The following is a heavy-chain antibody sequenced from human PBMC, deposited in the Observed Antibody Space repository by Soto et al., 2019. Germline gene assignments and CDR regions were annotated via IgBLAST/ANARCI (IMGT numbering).Heavy chain of an antibody. V-gene: IGHV1-18*01. CDR3: ARDVGSWSGYYYDSREPAFDY. CDR1: GYTFTSYG. D-gene: IGHD3-22*01. J-gene: IGHJ4*02. Sequence: ASVKVSCKASGYTFTSYGISWVRQAPGQGLEWMGWINAGNGNTKYSQKFQGRVTITRDTSASTAYMELSSLRSDDTAVYYCARDVGSWSGYYYDSREPAFDYWGQ. CDR2: INAGNGNT.